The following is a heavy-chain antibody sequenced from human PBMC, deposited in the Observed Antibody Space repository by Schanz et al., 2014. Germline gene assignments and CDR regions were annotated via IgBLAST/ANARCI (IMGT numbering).Heavy chain of an antibody. Sequence: QAQLMESGGGVVQPGTSLILSCSVSGFSLNTYGIHWFRQPAGKGLEWVAVIWNNGVTKYYADSVRGRFTISRDRFQNTLYLRMSSLRAEDTAVYYCARPRFDYGEVDYSGQGTQVTVSS. CDR1: GFSLNTYG. V-gene: IGHV3-33*01. CDR2: IWNNGVTK. D-gene: IGHD4-17*01. CDR3: ARPRFDYGEVDY. J-gene: IGHJ4*02.